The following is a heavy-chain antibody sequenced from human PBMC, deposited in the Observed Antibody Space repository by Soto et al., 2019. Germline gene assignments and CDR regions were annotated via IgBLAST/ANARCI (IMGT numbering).Heavy chain of an antibody. J-gene: IGHJ6*02. CDR2: FDPEDGET. CDR1: GYTLTELS. CDR3: AVNDYINYGMDV. V-gene: IGHV1-24*01. Sequence: ASVKVSCKVSGYTLTELSMHWVRQAPGKGLEWMGGFDPEDGETIYAQKFQGRVTMTEDTSADTAYMELSSLRSEDTAVYYCAVNDYINYGMDVWAQGTTVPVSS. D-gene: IGHD4-4*01.